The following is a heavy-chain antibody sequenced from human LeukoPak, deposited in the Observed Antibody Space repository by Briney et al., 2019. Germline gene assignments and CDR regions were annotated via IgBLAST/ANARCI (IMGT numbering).Heavy chain of an antibody. CDR1: GFTFSSYG. CDR3: AKGPYYYDSSGPTTSLDY. J-gene: IGHJ4*02. V-gene: IGHV3-30*02. CDR2: IRYDGSNK. Sequence: GGSLRLSCAASGFTFSSYGMHWVRQAPGKGLEWVAFIRYDGSNKYYADSVKGRFTISRDNSKNTLYLQMNSLRAEDTAVYYCAKGPYYYDSSGPTTSLDYWGQGTLVTVSS. D-gene: IGHD3-22*01.